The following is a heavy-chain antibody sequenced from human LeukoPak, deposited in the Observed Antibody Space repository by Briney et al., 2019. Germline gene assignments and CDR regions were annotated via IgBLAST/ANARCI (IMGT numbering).Heavy chain of an antibody. CDR2: IGTAGDT. Sequence: GGSLRLSCAASGFTFSSYDMHWVRQATGKGLEWVSAIGTAGDTYYPGSVKGRFTISRDNAKNSLYLQMNSLRAEDTALYYCARGAVVVAATDDAFEIWGQGTMVTVSS. J-gene: IGHJ3*02. V-gene: IGHV3-13*01. CDR3: ARGAVVVAATDDAFEI. CDR1: GFTFSSYD. D-gene: IGHD2-15*01.